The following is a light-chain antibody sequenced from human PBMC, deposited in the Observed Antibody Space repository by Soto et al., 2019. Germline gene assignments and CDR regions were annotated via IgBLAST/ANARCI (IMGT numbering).Light chain of an antibody. CDR3: QQSYSTPIT. CDR2: AAS. CDR1: QSISSY. J-gene: IGKJ2*01. V-gene: IGKV1-39*01. Sequence: DIQMTQSPSSLSASVGDRVTITCRASQSISSYLNWYQQKPGKAPKLLIYAASSLQSGVPSRFSGSVSGTDFRLTISSLQPEDFATYYCQQSYSTPITSGQGTKLEIK.